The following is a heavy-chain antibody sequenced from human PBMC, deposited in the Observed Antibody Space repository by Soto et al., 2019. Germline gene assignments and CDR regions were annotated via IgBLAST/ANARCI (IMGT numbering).Heavy chain of an antibody. D-gene: IGHD6-19*01. J-gene: IGHJ4*02. CDR1: GYSFTSYW. V-gene: IGHV5-10-1*01. CDR3: ARGRIAVAGTVRTFDY. CDR2: IDPSDSYT. Sequence: PGESLKISCKGSGYSFTSYWISWVRQMPGKGLERMGRIDPSDSYTNYSPSFQGHVTISADKSISTAYLQWSSLKASDTAMYYCARGRIAVAGTVRTFDYWGQGTLVTVSS.